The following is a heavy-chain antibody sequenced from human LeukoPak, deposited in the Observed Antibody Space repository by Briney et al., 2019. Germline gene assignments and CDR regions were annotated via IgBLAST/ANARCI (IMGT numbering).Heavy chain of an antibody. D-gene: IGHD4-11*01. J-gene: IGHJ4*02. CDR2: ISGSGDST. CDR3: ARDRLQHYFDY. Sequence: PGGSLRLSCAASGFTSSSYAMNWVRPAPGKRLEWVSVISGSGDSTNYADSVKGRFTISRDNSKNTLYLQMNSLRAEDTAVYFCARDRLQHYFDYWGQGTLVTVSS. CDR1: GFTSSSYA. V-gene: IGHV3-23*01.